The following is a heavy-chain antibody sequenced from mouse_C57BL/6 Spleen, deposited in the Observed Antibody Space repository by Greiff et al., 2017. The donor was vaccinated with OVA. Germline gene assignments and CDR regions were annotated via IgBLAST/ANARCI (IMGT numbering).Heavy chain of an antibody. CDR2: INPSNGGT. V-gene: IGHV1-53*01. CDR1: GYTFTSYW. J-gene: IGHJ3*01. Sequence: QVQLKQSGTELVKPGASVKLSCKASGYTFTSYWMHWVKQRPGQGLEWIGNINPSNGGTNYNEKFKSKATLTVDKSSSTAYMQLSSLTSEDSAVYYCASSIYDGYPAWFAYWGQGTLVTVSA. CDR3: ASSIYDGYPAWFAY. D-gene: IGHD2-3*01.